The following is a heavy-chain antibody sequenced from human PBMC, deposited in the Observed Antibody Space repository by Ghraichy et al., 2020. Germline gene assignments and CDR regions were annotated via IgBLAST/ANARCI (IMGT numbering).Heavy chain of an antibody. D-gene: IGHD2-15*01. Sequence: GGSLRLSCAVSGFTFSSYWMHWVRQAPGKGLVWVSRINSDGSSISYADSVKGRFTFSRDNAKNMLYLQMNSLRADDTAVYYCARGGPEYCSGGSCYAGDYWGQGTLVTVSS. CDR2: INSDGSSI. CDR1: GFTFSSYW. V-gene: IGHV3-74*01. CDR3: ARGGPEYCSGGSCYAGDY. J-gene: IGHJ4*02.